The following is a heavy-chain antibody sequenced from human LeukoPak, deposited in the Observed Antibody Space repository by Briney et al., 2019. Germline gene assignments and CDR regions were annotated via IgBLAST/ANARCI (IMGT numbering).Heavy chain of an antibody. V-gene: IGHV3-33*01. Sequence: GGSLRLSCAASGFTFSSCCMHWVRQAPGKGLEWVAVIWYDGSNKYYADSVKGRFTISRDNSKNTLYLQMNSLRAEDTAVYYCARERSSGHAFDIWGQGTMVTVSS. CDR2: IWYDGSNK. CDR3: ARERSSGHAFDI. D-gene: IGHD6-19*01. CDR1: GFTFSSCC. J-gene: IGHJ3*02.